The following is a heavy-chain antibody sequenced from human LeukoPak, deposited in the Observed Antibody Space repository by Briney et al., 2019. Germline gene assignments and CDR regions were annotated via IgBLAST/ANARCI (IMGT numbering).Heavy chain of an antibody. J-gene: IGHJ5*02. D-gene: IGHD6-19*01. V-gene: IGHV1-18*01. CDR3: ARDPRRGWSLNWFDP. CDR2: ISAYNGNT. CDR1: GYTFTSYG. Sequence: VSVKVSCKASGYTFTSYGISWVRQAPGQGLEWMGWISAYNGNTNYAQKLQGRVTMTTDTSTSTAYMELRSLRSDDTAVYYCARDPRRGWSLNWFDPWGQGTLVTVSS.